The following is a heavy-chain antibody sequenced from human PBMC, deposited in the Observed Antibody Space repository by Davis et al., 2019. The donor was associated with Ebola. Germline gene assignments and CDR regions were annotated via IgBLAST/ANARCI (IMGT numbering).Heavy chain of an antibody. CDR1: GGTFSSYT. CDR3: ATDLPREPGDFGGNYYYATDV. Sequence: AASVKVSCKASGGTFSSYTISWVRQAPGQGLEWLGGIIPIFGSADYAQKFQGRVTITADESTSTAYMELSSLRSEDTAVYYCATDLPREPGDFGGNYYYATDVWGKGTTVTVSS. D-gene: IGHD3-16*01. CDR2: IIPIFGSA. V-gene: IGHV1-69*13. J-gene: IGHJ6*04.